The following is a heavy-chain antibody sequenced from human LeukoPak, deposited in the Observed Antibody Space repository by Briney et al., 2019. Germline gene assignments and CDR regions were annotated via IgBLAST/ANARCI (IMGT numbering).Heavy chain of an antibody. V-gene: IGHV4-30-2*01. Sequence: PSETLSLTCAVSGGSISSGGYSWSWIRQPPGKGLEWIGYIYHSGSTYYNPSLKSRVTISVDRSKNQFSLKLSSVTAADTAVYYCARHAGGYVDYWGQGTLVTVSS. D-gene: IGHD2-15*01. J-gene: IGHJ4*02. CDR3: ARHAGGYVDY. CDR1: GGSISSGGYS. CDR2: IYHSGST.